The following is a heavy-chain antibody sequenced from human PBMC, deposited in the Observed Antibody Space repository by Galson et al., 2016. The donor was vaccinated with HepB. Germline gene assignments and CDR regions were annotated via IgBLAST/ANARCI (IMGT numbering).Heavy chain of an antibody. CDR3: ASEFPTYDILTLGY. CDR1: GFVVSSTY. J-gene: IGHJ4*02. Sequence: SLRLSCAASGFVVSSTYMSWVRQAPGKGLEWVSAIYSGDGTDYADSVKGRFTISRDNSENTLYLKMLSLRAEDTAVYYCASEFPTYDILTLGYWGQGTLVTVSS. CDR2: IYSGDGT. V-gene: IGHV3-53*01. D-gene: IGHD3-9*01.